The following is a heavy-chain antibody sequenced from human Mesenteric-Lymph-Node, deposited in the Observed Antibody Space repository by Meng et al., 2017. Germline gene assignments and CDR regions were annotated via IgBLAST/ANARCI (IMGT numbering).Heavy chain of an antibody. CDR1: GFTFSNHW. Sequence: GESLKISCAASGFTFSNHWMSWFRQAPGTGLEWVGLIRRKDHGATTEYAASVKGRFTISRDDSAGVAYLQMSSLKTEDTAVYYCSREKSFYNYGWGSYRTDAFDIWGQGTMVTVSS. CDR2: IRRKDHGATT. V-gene: IGHV3-49*03. CDR3: SREKSFYNYGWGSYRTDAFDI. D-gene: IGHD3-16*02. J-gene: IGHJ3*02.